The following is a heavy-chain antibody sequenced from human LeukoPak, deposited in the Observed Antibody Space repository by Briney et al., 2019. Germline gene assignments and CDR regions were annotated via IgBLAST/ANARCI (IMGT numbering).Heavy chain of an antibody. J-gene: IGHJ4*02. CDR1: GFTVSSNY. D-gene: IGHD6-19*01. Sequence: GGSLRLSCAASGFTVSSNYMSWVRQAPGKGLEWVSVIYSGDNTNYADSVKGRFTISRDLQMNSLRAEDTAVYYCAVVDNSGWYCHDYWGQGTLVTVSS. CDR2: IYSGDNT. V-gene: IGHV3-66*01. CDR3: AVVDNSGWYCHDY.